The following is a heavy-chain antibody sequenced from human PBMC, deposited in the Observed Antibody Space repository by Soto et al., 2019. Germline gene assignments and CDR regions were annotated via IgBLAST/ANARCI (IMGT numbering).Heavy chain of an antibody. CDR3: VRIFDRYDYGMDG. V-gene: IGHV2-70*04. Sequence: GPAMVNHTQTLPLTCPFSGFSLSTSGMRESWIRQPPGKALEWVARLDWDDDKFYSTSLKTRLTISKDTSKNQVVLTMTNMDPVDTATSYGVRIFDRYDYGMDGWGQGTTVTVSS. CDR1: GFSLSTSGMR. CDR2: LDWDDDK. J-gene: IGHJ6*02. D-gene: IGHD2-21*02.